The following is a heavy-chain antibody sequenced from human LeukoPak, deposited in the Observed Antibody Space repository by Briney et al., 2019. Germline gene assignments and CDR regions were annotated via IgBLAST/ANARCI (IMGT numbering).Heavy chain of an antibody. CDR3: ARPYYYDSRIDP. CDR1: GGSISSGDYY. J-gene: IGHJ5*02. Sequence: SETLSLTCTVSGGSISSGDYYWRWIRQPPGKGLEWIGYMYYSGSTYYNPSLKSRATISVDTSKNQFSLKLSPVTAADTAVYYCARPYYYDSRIDPWGQGTLVTVSS. CDR2: MYYSGST. D-gene: IGHD3-22*01. V-gene: IGHV4-30-4*01.